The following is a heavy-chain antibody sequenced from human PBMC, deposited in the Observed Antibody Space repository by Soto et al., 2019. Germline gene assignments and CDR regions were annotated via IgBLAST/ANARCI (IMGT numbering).Heavy chain of an antibody. CDR1: GFSVSSNY. CDR2: HYSGGST. CDR3: ARQSHTRRQVGATSPIDT. V-gene: IGHV3-53*01. J-gene: IGHJ5*02. D-gene: IGHD1-26*01. Sequence: HPGGSLRLSCAISGFSVSSNYLSWVRQAPGKGLEWVSVHYSGGSTYYADSVQGRFTISRDKSNNTLYLQMRRVRAEDTAVYFCARQSHTRRQVGATSPIDTWGQGTQVTVSS.